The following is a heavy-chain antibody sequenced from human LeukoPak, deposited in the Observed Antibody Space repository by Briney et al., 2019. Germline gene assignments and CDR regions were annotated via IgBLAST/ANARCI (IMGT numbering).Heavy chain of an antibody. J-gene: IGHJ4*02. CDR3: ARERWTSSRGYGYSLPDY. D-gene: IGHD5-18*01. Sequence: GALVLSCAASGFPFSSYWMHWVRQAPGKGLVWVSRINSDGSSTSYADSVKGRFTISRDNAKNTLYLQMNSLRAEDTAVYYCARERWTSSRGYGYSLPDYWGQGTLVTVSS. CDR2: INSDGSST. V-gene: IGHV3-74*01. CDR1: GFPFSSYW.